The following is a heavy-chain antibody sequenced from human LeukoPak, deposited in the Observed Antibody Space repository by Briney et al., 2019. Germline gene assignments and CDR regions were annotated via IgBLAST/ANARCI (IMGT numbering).Heavy chain of an antibody. CDR3: ASAIGSHFDC. Sequence: GESLKISCKGSGYSINNYWIGWVRQMPGKGLEWMGIIYPADSDIRYSPSFQGQVTISADKSISTAFLQWSSLKASDTAMYYCASAIGSHFDCWGQGTLVTVSS. CDR1: GYSINNYW. J-gene: IGHJ4*02. D-gene: IGHD2-2*03. V-gene: IGHV5-51*01. CDR2: IYPADSDI.